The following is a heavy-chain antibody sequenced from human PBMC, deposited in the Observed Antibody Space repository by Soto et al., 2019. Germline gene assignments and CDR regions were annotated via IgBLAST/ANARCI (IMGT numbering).Heavy chain of an antibody. CDR3: SRASAVAGGSSNSLPNDY. D-gene: IGHD6-19*01. CDR2: INPTSGGT. Sequence: ASGKVSCKASGYTFTDYYMHWVRQAPGQGLEWMGWINPTSGGTSYAQNFQGRVTMTRDTSISTAYMELSRLSSDDTAVYYCSRASAVAGGSSNSLPNDYWGQGTLVTVSS. J-gene: IGHJ4*02. CDR1: GYTFTDYY. V-gene: IGHV1-2*02.